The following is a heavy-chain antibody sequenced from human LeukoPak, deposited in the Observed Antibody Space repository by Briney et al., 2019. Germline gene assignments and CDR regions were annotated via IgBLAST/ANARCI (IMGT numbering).Heavy chain of an antibody. D-gene: IGHD6-19*01. Sequence: GYYWSWVRQPPGKGLEWIAEINHSASTNYNPSLKSRVTISVDTSKNQFSLKLSSVTAADTAVYYCARDAVAGTIWGQGTLVTVSS. CDR3: ARDAVAGTI. J-gene: IGHJ4*02. V-gene: IGHV4-34*01. CDR2: INHSAST. CDR1: GYY.